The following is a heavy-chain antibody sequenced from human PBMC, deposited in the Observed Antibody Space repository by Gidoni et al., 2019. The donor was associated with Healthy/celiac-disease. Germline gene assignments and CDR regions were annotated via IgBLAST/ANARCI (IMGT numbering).Heavy chain of an antibody. D-gene: IGHD3-16*02. CDR3: TRGASTFGGVIDIDY. Sequence: EVQLVESGGGLVQPGGSLKLSCAASGFTFSGYAMHWVRQASGKGLEGVGRIRSKANSYATAYAASVKGRFTISRDDSKNTAYLQMNSLKTEDTAVYYCTRGASTFGGVIDIDYWGQGTLVTVSS. V-gene: IGHV3-73*02. CDR1: GFTFSGYA. CDR2: IRSKANSYAT. J-gene: IGHJ4*02.